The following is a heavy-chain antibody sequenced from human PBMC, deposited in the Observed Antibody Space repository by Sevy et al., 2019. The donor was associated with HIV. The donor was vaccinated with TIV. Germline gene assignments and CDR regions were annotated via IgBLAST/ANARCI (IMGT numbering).Heavy chain of an antibody. J-gene: IGHJ3*02. D-gene: IGHD6-19*01. CDR3: ATTSSSGWYGDAFDI. V-gene: IGHV1-24*01. CDR1: GYTLTELS. CDR2: FDPEDGET. Sequence: ASVKVSCKVSGYTLTELSMHWVRQAPGKGLEWMGGFDPEDGETIYAQKFQGRVTMTEDTSTDTAYMELSSLGSEDKAGYYCATTSSSGWYGDAFDIWGQGTMVTVSS.